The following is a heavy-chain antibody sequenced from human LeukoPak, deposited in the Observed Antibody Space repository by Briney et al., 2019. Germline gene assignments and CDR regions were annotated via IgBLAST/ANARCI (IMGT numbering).Heavy chain of an antibody. CDR3: ARGEWDLLFDY. CDR2: INHSGST. J-gene: IGHJ4*02. CDR1: GGSFSGYY. D-gene: IGHD1-26*01. Sequence: SETLSLTCAVYGGSFSGYYWSWIRQPPGKGLEWIGEINHSGSTNHNPSLKSRVTISVDTSKNQFSLKLSSVTAADTAVYYCARGEWDLLFDYWGQGTLVTVSS. V-gene: IGHV4-34*01.